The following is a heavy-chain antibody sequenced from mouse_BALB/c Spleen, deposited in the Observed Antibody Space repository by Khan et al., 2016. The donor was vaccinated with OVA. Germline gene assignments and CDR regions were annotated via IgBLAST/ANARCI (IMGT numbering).Heavy chain of an antibody. CDR1: GFTFSTFA. D-gene: IGHD1-1*01. V-gene: IGHV5-6*01. CDR3: ARHNYGPFDY. J-gene: IGHJ3*01. Sequence: EVELVESGGDLVKPGGSLKLSCAASGFTFSTFAMSWVRQTPDKRLEWVATISTAGDYIYYPDSVKGRFTISRDNAKNTLYLQMSSLRSEDTAMYYGARHNYGPFDYWGQGTLVTVSA. CDR2: ISTAGDYI.